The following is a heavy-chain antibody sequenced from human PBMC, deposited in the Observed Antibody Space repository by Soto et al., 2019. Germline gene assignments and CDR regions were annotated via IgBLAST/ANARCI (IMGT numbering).Heavy chain of an antibody. CDR1: GFSVSTSGVA. V-gene: IGHV2-5*02. Sequence: QITLKESGPTLVKPTQTLTLTCTCSGFSVSTSGVAVGWIRQPPGKALEWLALIYWDDDKRYSPSLNSRLAITKDTSKNQVVLTMTNMDPVDTATYYCAHRGYDSSGYLNWFDPWGQGTLVTVSS. D-gene: IGHD3-22*01. CDR3: AHRGYDSSGYLNWFDP. CDR2: IYWDDDK. J-gene: IGHJ5*02.